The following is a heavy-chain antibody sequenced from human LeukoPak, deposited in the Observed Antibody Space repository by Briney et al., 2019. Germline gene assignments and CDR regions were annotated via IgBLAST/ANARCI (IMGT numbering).Heavy chain of an antibody. CDR2: ISTNGDST. D-gene: IGHD3-10*01. CDR3: ARDPSYYYGSGFYFDY. CDR1: GFTFSIYA. J-gene: IGHJ4*02. V-gene: IGHV3-64*02. Sequence: PGGSLRLSCAASGFTFSIYAMHWVRQAPGKGLEYVSAISTNGDSTYYADSVKGRFTISRDNSKNTLYLQMNSLRAEDTAVYYCARDPSYYYGSGFYFDYWGQGTLVTVSS.